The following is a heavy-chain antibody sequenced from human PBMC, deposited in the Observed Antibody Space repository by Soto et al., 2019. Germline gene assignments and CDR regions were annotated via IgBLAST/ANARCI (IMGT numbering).Heavy chain of an antibody. D-gene: IGHD6-19*01. CDR1: GFAVSSKY. CDR3: VQTTGWPGFDF. CDR2: IYGGGTT. J-gene: IGHJ4*02. V-gene: IGHV3-53*01. Sequence: EVQLVESGGGLIQPGGSLRLSCAASGFAVSSKYMTWVRQAPGKGLEWVSVIYGGGTTYYADSAKGRFPISRDTSKNTLYLQMNSLRAEDTAVYYCVQTTGWPGFDFWGQGTLVTVSS.